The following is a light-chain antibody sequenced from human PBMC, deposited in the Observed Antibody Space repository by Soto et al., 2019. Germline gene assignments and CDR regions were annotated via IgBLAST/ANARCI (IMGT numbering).Light chain of an antibody. CDR1: QNIRTH. Sequence: EIVLTQSPATLSLSPGERATLSCKASQNIRTHLAWYLQKSGQPPRLLIFDASNRATGIPARFSGSGSGTDFTLTISSLEPEDSGLYYCQQRRDWPLTFGGGARVEVK. CDR2: DAS. CDR3: QQRRDWPLT. J-gene: IGKJ4*01. V-gene: IGKV3-11*01.